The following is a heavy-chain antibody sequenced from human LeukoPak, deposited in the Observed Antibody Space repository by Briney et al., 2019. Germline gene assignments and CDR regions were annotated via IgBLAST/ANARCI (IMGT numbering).Heavy chain of an antibody. CDR3: AKDRDIVVVPAAYYFDY. Sequence: PGGSLRLSCAASGFTFSSYGMHWVRQAPGKGLEWVAVISHDGSNKYYADSVKGRFTISRDNSKNTLYLQMNSLRAEDTAVYYCAKDRDIVVVPAAYYFDYWGQGTLVTVSS. D-gene: IGHD2-2*01. CDR1: GFTFSSYG. V-gene: IGHV3-30*18. J-gene: IGHJ4*02. CDR2: ISHDGSNK.